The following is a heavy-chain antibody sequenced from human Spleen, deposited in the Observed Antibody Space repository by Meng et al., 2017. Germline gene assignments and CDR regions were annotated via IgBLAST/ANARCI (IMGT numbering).Heavy chain of an antibody. V-gene: IGHV6-1*01. CDR1: GDSVSSNSAA. CDR3: SDLNGHY. Sequence: QVQLQQSGPGLVTPSQTPSLTCAISGDSVSSNSAAWNWIRQSPSRGLEWLGRTFYRSKWHHDYAVSVKSRITINPDTSKNQFSLQLNSVTPEDTALYYCSDLNGHYWGQGTLVTVYS. J-gene: IGHJ4*02. D-gene: IGHD2-8*01. CDR2: TFYRSKWHH.